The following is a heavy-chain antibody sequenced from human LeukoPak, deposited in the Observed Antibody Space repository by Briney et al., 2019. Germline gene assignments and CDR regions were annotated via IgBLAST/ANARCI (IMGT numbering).Heavy chain of an antibody. D-gene: IGHD5-12*01. Sequence: GASVKVSCKASGYTFTGYYMHWVRQAPGQGLEWMGWISGYNGNTNYAQKFRGRVTMTTDTSTSTAYMELRSLRSDDTAVYYCARDCGYQCLFDYWGQGTLVTVSS. V-gene: IGHV1-18*04. J-gene: IGHJ4*02. CDR1: GYTFTGYY. CDR2: ISGYNGNT. CDR3: ARDCGYQCLFDY.